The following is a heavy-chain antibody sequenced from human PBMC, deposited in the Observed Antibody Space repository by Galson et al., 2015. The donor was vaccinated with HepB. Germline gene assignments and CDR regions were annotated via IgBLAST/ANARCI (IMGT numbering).Heavy chain of an antibody. CDR1: GFSLSTSIVG. CDR3: AHRRYYNGIWNWGDFDY. J-gene: IGHJ4*02. CDR2: IYWDDDK. V-gene: IGHV2-5*02. Sequence: PALVKPTQTLTLTCTFSGFSLSTSIVGVGWIRQPPGKALEWLALIYWDDDKRYSPSLKSRLTITKDTPKNQVVLTMTNMDPVDTGTYYCAHRRYYNGIWNWGDFDYWGQGALVTVSS. D-gene: IGHD1-7*01.